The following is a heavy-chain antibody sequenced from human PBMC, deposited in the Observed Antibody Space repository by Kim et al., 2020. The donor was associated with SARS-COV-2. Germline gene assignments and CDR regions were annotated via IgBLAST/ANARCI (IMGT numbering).Heavy chain of an antibody. J-gene: IGHJ4*02. D-gene: IGHD3-16*01. CDR2: RTI. V-gene: IGHV3-48*02. Sequence: RTIYYADHGKGRFTSARDNAKNSLYLQMNSLRDEDTAVYYCARVRGGANDYWGQGTLVTVSS. CDR3: ARVRGGANDY.